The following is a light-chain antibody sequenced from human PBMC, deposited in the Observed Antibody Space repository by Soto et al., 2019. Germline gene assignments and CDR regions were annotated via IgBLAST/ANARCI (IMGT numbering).Light chain of an antibody. Sequence: DIVLTQSPDSLAVSLGERATINCKSSQSVLYSSNNNNYLAWYQQKPGQPPKLLIHWASTRESGVPGRFIGSGSGTDFTLTISSLQAEDVAVYYCQQYDSSPYTFGQGTKLEMK. CDR3: QQYDSSPYT. CDR1: QSVLYSSNNNNY. V-gene: IGKV4-1*01. CDR2: WAS. J-gene: IGKJ2*01.